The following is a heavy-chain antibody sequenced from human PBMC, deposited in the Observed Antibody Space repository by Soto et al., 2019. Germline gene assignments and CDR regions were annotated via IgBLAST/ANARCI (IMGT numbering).Heavy chain of an antibody. V-gene: IGHV3-23*01. CDR3: AKVLPDLRRYCSGGSCYPFDY. CDR1: GFTFSSYA. D-gene: IGHD2-15*01. Sequence: EVQLLESGGGLVQPGGSLRLSCAASGFTFSSYAMSWVRQAPGKGLEWVSAISGSGGSTYYADSVKGRFTISRDNSKNTLYLQMNSLRAEDTAVYYSAKVLPDLRRYCSGGSCYPFDYWGQGTLVTVSS. CDR2: ISGSGGST. J-gene: IGHJ4*02.